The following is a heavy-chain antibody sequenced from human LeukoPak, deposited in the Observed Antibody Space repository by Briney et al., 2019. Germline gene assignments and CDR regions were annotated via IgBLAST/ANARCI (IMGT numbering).Heavy chain of an antibody. CDR2: ISGSSRHK. CDR1: GFTFSSYT. J-gene: IGHJ4*02. D-gene: IGHD6-13*01. Sequence: GSLRLSCAASGFTFSSYTMNWVRQAPGKGLEWVSSISGSSRHKYYADSVKGRFTISRDNAKNSLYLQMNSLRAEDTAVYYCARAANFAAGYYIDYWGQGTLVTVSS. V-gene: IGHV3-21*01. CDR3: ARAANFAAGYYIDY.